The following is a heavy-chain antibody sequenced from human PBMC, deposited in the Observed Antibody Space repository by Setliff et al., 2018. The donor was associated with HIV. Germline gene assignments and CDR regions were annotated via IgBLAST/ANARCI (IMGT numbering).Heavy chain of an antibody. J-gene: IGHJ5*02. V-gene: IGHV3-21*01. CDR3: AREGSTSWYEGGNWFDP. CDR1: GFSFQTYN. D-gene: IGHD6-13*01. CDR2: ISGSGIYT. Sequence: GGSLRLSCEASGFSFQTYNMNWVRQAPGKGPESVASISGSGIYTYYADSLKGRITISRDNAKNSLDLQIDRLRAEDTAMYYCAREGSTSWYEGGNWFDPWGQGTLVTVSS.